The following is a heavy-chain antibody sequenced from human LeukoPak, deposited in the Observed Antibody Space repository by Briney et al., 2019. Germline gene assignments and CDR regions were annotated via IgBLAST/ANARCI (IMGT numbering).Heavy chain of an antibody. J-gene: IGHJ4*02. D-gene: IGHD2-15*01. CDR1: GFTFSGSA. CDR3: SKGGIIDY. V-gene: IGHV3-73*01. Sequence: GGSLRLSCAASGFTFSGSAMHWVRQASGKGLEWVGRIRSKANSYATAYAASVKGRFTISRDDSKNTAYLQMNSLKTEDTAVYYCSKGGIIDYWGQGILVTVSS. CDR2: IRSKANSYAT.